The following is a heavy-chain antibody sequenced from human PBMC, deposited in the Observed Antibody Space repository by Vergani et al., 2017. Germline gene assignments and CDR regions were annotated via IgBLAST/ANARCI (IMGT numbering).Heavy chain of an antibody. J-gene: IGHJ4*02. CDR3: ARGYYYDSSGYPHFDY. CDR1: GGSISSYY. Sequence: QVQLQESGPGLVKPSETLSLTCTVSGGSISSYYWSWIRQPPGKGLEWIGYIYYSGSTNYNPSLKSRVTISVDTSKNQFSLKLSSVTAADTAVYYCARGYYYDSSGYPHFDYWGQGTLVTVSS. V-gene: IGHV4-59*01. D-gene: IGHD3-22*01. CDR2: IYYSGST.